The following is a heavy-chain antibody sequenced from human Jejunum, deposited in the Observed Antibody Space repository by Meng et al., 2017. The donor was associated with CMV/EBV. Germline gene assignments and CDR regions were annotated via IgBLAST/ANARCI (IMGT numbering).Heavy chain of an antibody. D-gene: IGHD3-10*01. CDR3: AREGTPSFSLDS. J-gene: IGHJ4*02. CDR2: ISGTDAGT. CDR1: GFTFSNYA. Sequence: SGFTFSNYAMSWVRQAPGKGLEWVSAISGTDAGTYYADSVKGRFTISRDNSKNTVYLQMNSLRADDTAVYYCAREGTPSFSLDSWGQGTLVTVSS. V-gene: IGHV3-23*01.